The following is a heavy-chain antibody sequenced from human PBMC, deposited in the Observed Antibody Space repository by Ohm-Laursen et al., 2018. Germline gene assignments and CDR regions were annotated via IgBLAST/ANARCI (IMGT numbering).Heavy chain of an antibody. J-gene: IGHJ4*02. V-gene: IGHV4-59*08. CDR2: IYYSGST. D-gene: IGHD3-3*01. CDR1: GGSISSYY. CDR3: ARQESGYEFDY. Sequence: SDTLSLTCTVSGGSISSYYWSWIRQPPGKGLEWIGYIYYSGSTNYIPSLKSRATISVDTSKNQFSLKLSSVTAADTAVYYCARQESGYEFDYWGQGTLVTVSS.